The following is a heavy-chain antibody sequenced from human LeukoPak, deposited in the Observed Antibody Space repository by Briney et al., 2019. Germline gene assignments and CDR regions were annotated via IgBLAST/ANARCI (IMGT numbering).Heavy chain of an antibody. V-gene: IGHV3-30*04. J-gene: IGHJ6*03. Sequence: GGSLRLSCAASGFTFSSYAMHWVRQAPGKGLEWVAVISYDGSNKYYADSVKGRFTISRDNSKNTLYLQMNSLRAEDTAVYYCAKELQYYDILTGYYSYYYYMDVWGKGTTVTVSS. CDR3: AKELQYYDILTGYYSYYYYMDV. CDR2: ISYDGSNK. CDR1: GFTFSSYA. D-gene: IGHD3-9*01.